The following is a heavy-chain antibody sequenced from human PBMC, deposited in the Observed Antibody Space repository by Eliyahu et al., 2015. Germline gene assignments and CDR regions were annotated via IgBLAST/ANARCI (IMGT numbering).Heavy chain of an antibody. CDR2: ISGSDGST. CDR3: APVPDDRSPP. Sequence: EVLLLESGGGFVQPGGSLRLSCSASGFTFHNYAMSWVRQAPGKGLEWVSTISGSDGSTYYADSVRGRFTISRDNSKKMLFLQMNSLRPEDTAIYYCAPVPDDRSPPWGQGALVTVSS. CDR1: GFTFHNYA. D-gene: IGHD3-22*01. J-gene: IGHJ5*02. V-gene: IGHV3-23*01.